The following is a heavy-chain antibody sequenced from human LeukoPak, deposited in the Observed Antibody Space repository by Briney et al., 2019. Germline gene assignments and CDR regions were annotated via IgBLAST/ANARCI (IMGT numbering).Heavy chain of an antibody. D-gene: IGHD3-9*01. CDR3: ARGGAGLRYFDWLSSWFDP. V-gene: IGHV4-34*01. CDR1: GGSFSGYY. CDR2: INHSGST. Sequence: SETLSLTCAVYGGSFSGYYWSWIRQPPGKGLEWIGEINHSGSTNYNPSLKSRVTISVDTSKNQFSLKLSSVTAAVTAVYYCARGGAGLRYFDWLSSWFDPWGQGTLVTVSS. J-gene: IGHJ5*02.